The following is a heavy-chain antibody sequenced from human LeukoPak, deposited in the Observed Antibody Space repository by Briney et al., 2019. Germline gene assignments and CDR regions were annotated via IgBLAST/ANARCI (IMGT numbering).Heavy chain of an antibody. D-gene: IGHD2-15*01. Sequence: GGSLRLSCSASGFTFSSYAMHWVRQAPGKGLEYVSAISSNGGSTYYADSVKGRFTISRDNSKNTLYLQMSSLRAEDTAVYYCVKDPVVAATRGYYYGMTSGAKGPRSPSPQ. CDR1: GFTFSSYA. CDR3: VKDPVVAATRGYYYGMTS. J-gene: IGHJ6*04. V-gene: IGHV3-64D*06. CDR2: ISSNGGST.